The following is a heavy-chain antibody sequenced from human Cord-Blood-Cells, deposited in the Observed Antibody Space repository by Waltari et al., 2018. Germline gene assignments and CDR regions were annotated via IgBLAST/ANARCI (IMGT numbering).Heavy chain of an antibody. V-gene: IGHV1-2*02. CDR2: INPNSGGT. D-gene: IGHD6-6*01. CDR3: ARDRASTLYSSSSFFAFDI. Sequence: QVQLVQSGAEVKKPGASVKVSCKASGYTFTGYYMHWVGQAPGQGLEWMGWINPNSGGTNYAQKFQGRVTMTRDTSISTAYMELSRLRSDDTAVYYCARDRASTLYSSSSFFAFDIWGQGTMVTVSS. CDR1: GYTFTGYY. J-gene: IGHJ3*02.